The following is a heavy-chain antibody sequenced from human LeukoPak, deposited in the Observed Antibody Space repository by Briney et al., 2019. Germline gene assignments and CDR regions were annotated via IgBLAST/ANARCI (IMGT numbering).Heavy chain of an antibody. J-gene: IGHJ6*02. D-gene: IGHD3-3*01. CDR1: GGSISSYY. CDR2: IYYSGST. CDR3: ARGGVVSYYYYYGMDV. V-gene: IGHV4-59*01. Sequence: SETLSLTCTVSGGSISSYYWSWIRQPPGKGLEWIGYIYYSGSTNYNPSLKSRVTISVDTSKNQFSLKLSSVTAADTAVYYCARGGVVSYYYYYGMDVWAKGPRSPSP.